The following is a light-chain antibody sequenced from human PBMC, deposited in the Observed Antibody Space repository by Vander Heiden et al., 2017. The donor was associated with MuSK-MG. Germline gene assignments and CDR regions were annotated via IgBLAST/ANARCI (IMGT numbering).Light chain of an antibody. Sequence: SAPTPPASVSGSPGQSITISCTGTSSDVGTYNLVSWYQQHPGKAPKLMIYEVTKRPSGVSNRFSGSKSGDTASLTISGLQAEDEADYYCCSYAGRSTVVFGGGTKLTVL. CDR1: SSDVGTYNL. CDR2: EVT. CDR3: CSYAGRSTVV. J-gene: IGLJ2*01. V-gene: IGLV2-23*02.